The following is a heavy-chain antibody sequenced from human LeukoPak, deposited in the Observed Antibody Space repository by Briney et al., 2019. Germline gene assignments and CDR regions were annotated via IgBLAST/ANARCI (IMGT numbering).Heavy chain of an antibody. J-gene: IGHJ4*02. CDR3: ARHHEYSSSSGYLDY. CDR2: IYYSGST. CDR1: GGSISSSSYY. V-gene: IGHV4-39*01. D-gene: IGHD6-6*01. Sequence: SETLSLTCTVSGGSISSSSYYWGWIRQPPGKGLEWIGSIYYSGSTYYNPSLKSRVTISVDTSKNQFSLKLSSVTAADTAVYYCARHHEYSSSSGYLDYWGQGTLVTVSS.